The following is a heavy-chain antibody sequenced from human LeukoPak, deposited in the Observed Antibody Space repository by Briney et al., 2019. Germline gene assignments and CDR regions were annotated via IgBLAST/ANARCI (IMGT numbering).Heavy chain of an antibody. D-gene: IGHD3-16*01. J-gene: IGHJ6*03. Sequence: GGSLRLSCAASGFTFDDYGMSWVRQAPGKGLEWVSGINWNGGSTGYADSVKGRFTISRDNAKNSLYLQMNSLRAEDTASYYCARGDDSYYYYMDVWGKGTTVTVSS. V-gene: IGHV3-20*04. CDR3: ARGDDSYYYYMDV. CDR2: INWNGGST. CDR1: GFTFDDYG.